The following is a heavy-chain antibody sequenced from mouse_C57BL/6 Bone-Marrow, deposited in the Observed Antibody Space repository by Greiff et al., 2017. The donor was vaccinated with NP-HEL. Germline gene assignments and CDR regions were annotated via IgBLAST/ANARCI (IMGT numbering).Heavy chain of an antibody. V-gene: IGHV5-9*01. CDR2: ISGGGGNT. J-gene: IGHJ2*01. Sequence: EVQRVESGGGLVKPGGSLKLSCAASGFTFSSYTMSWVRQTPEKRLEWVATISGGGGNTYYPDSVKGRFTISRDNAKNTLYLQMSSLRSENTALYYCARQYDGYYVYFDYWGQGTTLTVSS. D-gene: IGHD2-3*01. CDR1: GFTFSSYT. CDR3: ARQYDGYYVYFDY.